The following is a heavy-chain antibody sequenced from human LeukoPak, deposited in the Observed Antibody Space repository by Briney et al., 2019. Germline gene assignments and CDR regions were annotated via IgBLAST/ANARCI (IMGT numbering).Heavy chain of an antibody. J-gene: IGHJ4*02. V-gene: IGHV1-8*01. D-gene: IGHD6-13*01. CDR1: RYTYTSSH. CDR3: ARGRSGLAAAGTYDY. Sequence: GASVPVSCMASRYTYTSSHINELGPPGSQGGAGMGWINPNSGRTGYAQKFQGRVTMTANTYINTAYMELSSLRFDDTAVYYCARGRSGLAAAGTYDYWGQGTLITVSS. CDR2: INPNSGRT.